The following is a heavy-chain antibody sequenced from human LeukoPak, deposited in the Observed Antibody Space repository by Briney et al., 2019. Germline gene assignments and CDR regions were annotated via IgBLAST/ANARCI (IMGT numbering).Heavy chain of an antibody. CDR3: AKSLGATFYYYGMDV. CDR1: GFTFDDYA. V-gene: IGHV3-9*01. J-gene: IGHJ6*02. CDR2: ISWNSGSI. Sequence: GRSLRLSCAASGFTFDDYAMHWVRQAPGKGLEWVSGISWNSGSIGYADSVKGRFTISRDNAKNSLYLQMSSLRAEDTALYYCAKSLGATFYYYGMDVWGQGTTVTVSS. D-gene: IGHD1-26*01.